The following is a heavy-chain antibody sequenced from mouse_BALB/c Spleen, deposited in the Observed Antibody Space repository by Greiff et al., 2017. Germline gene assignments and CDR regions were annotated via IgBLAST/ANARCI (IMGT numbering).Heavy chain of an antibody. CDR3: ASYYYGSSWYFDV. D-gene: IGHD1-1*01. CDR2: ISYSGST. CDR1: GDSITSGY. V-gene: IGHV3-8*02. Sequence: EVKLMESGPSLVKPSQTLSLTCSVTGDSITSGYWNWIRKFPGNKLEYMGYISYSGSTYYNPSLKSRISITRDTSKNQYYLQLNSVTTEDTATYYCASYYYGSSWYFDVWGAGTTVTVSS. J-gene: IGHJ1*01.